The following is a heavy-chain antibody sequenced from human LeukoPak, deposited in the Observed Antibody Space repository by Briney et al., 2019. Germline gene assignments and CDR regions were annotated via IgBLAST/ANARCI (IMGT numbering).Heavy chain of an antibody. D-gene: IGHD3-10*01. CDR1: GFTFGTYW. CDR3: AKVAHYYYGSESYYFFEH. V-gene: IGHV3-7*01. J-gene: IGHJ4*02. Sequence: GGSLRLSCTASGFTFGTYWMSWVRHPPGKGLEWVAKTNQDGTEKCYVDSVKGRFTISRDNAKNSLYLQMNSLRVEDTATYYCAKVAHYYYGSESYYFFEHWGQGTPVTASS. CDR2: TNQDGTEK.